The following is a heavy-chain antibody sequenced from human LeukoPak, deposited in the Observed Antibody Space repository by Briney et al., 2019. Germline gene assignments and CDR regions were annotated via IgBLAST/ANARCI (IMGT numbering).Heavy chain of an antibody. Sequence: ASVKVSCKASGYTFTSYDINWVRQATGQGLEWMGWMNPSSDNTGYAQKFQGRVSMTRDTSISTAYMELSSLRSEDTAVYYCARGPVEAVFGVSTEDWGQGTTVTVSS. CDR2: MNPSSDNT. CDR1: GYTFTSYD. D-gene: IGHD3-10*02. CDR3: ARGPVEAVFGVSTED. V-gene: IGHV1-8*01. J-gene: IGHJ6*02.